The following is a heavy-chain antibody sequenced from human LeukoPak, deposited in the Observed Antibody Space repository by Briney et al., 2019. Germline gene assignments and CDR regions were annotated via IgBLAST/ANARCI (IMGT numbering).Heavy chain of an antibody. D-gene: IGHD6-19*01. Sequence: SETLSLTCTVSGGSISSYYWSWIRQPPGKGLEWIGYIHYSGSTHYNPSLKSRVTISVDTSKNQFSLKLSSVTAADTAVYYCARDRSSSGWAGYYYYYYMDVWGKGTTVTISS. CDR1: GGSISSYY. J-gene: IGHJ6*03. CDR2: IHYSGST. V-gene: IGHV4-59*12. CDR3: ARDRSSSGWAGYYYYYYMDV.